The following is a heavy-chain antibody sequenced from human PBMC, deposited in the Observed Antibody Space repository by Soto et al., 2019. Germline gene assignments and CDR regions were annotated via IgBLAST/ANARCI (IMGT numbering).Heavy chain of an antibody. D-gene: IGHD3-16*01. Sequence: GGSLRLSCTASGFTFSNFGMHWVRQAPGKGLEWVAVISYDGSHKFYADSVKGRFTISRDNSKNTLFLQLNSLRAEDTAVYYCARDSGGGYFDYWGQGTLVTVSS. J-gene: IGHJ4*02. CDR1: GFTFSNFG. V-gene: IGHV3-30*03. CDR2: ISYDGSHK. CDR3: ARDSGGGYFDY.